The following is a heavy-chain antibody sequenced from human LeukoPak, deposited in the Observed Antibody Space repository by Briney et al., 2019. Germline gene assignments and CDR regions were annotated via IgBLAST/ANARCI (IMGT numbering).Heavy chain of an antibody. J-gene: IGHJ6*02. CDR1: GFTFSSYA. Sequence: SGGSLRLSCAASGFTFSSYAMHWVRQAPGKGLEWVAVISYDGSNKYYADSVKGRFTISRDNSKNTLYLQMNSLRAEDTAVYYCARAVMSEAGPQYYYYGMDVWGQGTTVTVSS. CDR2: ISYDGSNK. CDR3: ARAVMSEAGPQYYYYGMDV. V-gene: IGHV3-30-3*01. D-gene: IGHD6-19*01.